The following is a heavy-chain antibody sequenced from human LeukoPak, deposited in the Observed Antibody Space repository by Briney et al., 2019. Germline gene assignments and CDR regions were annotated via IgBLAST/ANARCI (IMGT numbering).Heavy chain of an antibody. D-gene: IGHD6-19*01. CDR1: GLTFDDYA. CDR3: AKDITYSSGWYDY. J-gene: IGHJ4*02. V-gene: IGHV3-9*01. CDR2: ISWNSGSI. Sequence: GRSLRLSCAASGLTFDDYAMHWVRQAPGKGLEWVSGISWNSGSIGYADSVKGRFTISRDNAKNSLYLQMNSLRAEDTALYYCAKDITYSSGWYDYWGQGTLVTVSS.